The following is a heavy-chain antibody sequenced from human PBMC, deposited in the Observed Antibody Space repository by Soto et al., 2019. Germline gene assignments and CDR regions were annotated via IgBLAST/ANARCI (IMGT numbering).Heavy chain of an antibody. V-gene: IGHV1-69*02. D-gene: IGHD3-9*01. Sequence: SVKVSCKASGGTFSSYTISWVRQAPGQGLEWMGRIIPILGIANYARKFQGRVTITADKSTSTACMELSSLRSEDTAVYYCARASYDILTGCTNYYYYYMDVWGKGTTVTVSS. J-gene: IGHJ6*03. CDR2: IIPILGIA. CDR3: ARASYDILTGCTNYYYYYMDV. CDR1: GGTFSSYT.